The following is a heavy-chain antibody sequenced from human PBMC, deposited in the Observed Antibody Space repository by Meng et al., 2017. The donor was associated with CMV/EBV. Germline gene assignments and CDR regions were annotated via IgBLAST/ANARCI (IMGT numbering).Heavy chain of an antibody. Sequence: SETLSLTCTVSGYSISSGYYWGWIRQPPGKGLEWIGSIYHSGSTYYNPSLKSRVTISVDTSKNQFSLKLSSVTAADTAVYYCASAGGAYDSFRIGYAIDFWGQGTLVTVSS. V-gene: IGHV4-38-2*02. CDR2: IYHSGST. CDR1: GYSISSGYY. CDR3: ASAGGAYDSFRIGYAIDF. J-gene: IGHJ4*03. D-gene: IGHD3-3*01.